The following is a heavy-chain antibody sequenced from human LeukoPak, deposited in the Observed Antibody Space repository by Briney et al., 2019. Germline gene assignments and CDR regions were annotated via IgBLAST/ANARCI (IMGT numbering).Heavy chain of an antibody. CDR2: TSGSGGST. J-gene: IGHJ4*02. Sequence: PGGSLRLSCAASGFTFSSYAMSWVRQAPGKGLEWVSATSGSGGSTYYADSVKGRFTISRDNAKNSLFLQMNSLRVEDTAVYYCATSTAGFDHWGQGTLVTVSS. CDR3: ATSTAGFDH. V-gene: IGHV3-23*01. CDR1: GFTFSSYA. D-gene: IGHD2-21*02.